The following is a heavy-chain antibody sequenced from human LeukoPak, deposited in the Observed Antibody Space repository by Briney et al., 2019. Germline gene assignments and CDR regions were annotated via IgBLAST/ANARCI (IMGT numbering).Heavy chain of an antibody. Sequence: PSETLSLTCTVSGGSISSSSYYWGWIRQPPGKGLEWIGSIYYSGSTYYNPSLKSRVTISVDTSKNQFSLKLSSVTAADTAVYYCARVTSRGIVVVPAARPKPPPERYFDYWGQGTLVTVSS. V-gene: IGHV4-39*07. J-gene: IGHJ4*02. CDR3: ARVTSRGIVVVPAARPKPPPERYFDY. CDR1: GGSISSSSYY. CDR2: IYYSGST. D-gene: IGHD2-2*01.